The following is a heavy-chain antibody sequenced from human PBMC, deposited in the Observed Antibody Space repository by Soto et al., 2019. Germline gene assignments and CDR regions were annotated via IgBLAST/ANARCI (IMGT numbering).Heavy chain of an antibody. D-gene: IGHD5-12*01. Sequence: QVQLQQWGAGLLKPSETLSLTCAVYGGSFSDYTWSWIRQSPGKRLEWIGEVNHNGGTIYNPSLKSRVTISIDTSKNEFSLKLSSVTAADTAVYYCTRGVATIRDWGQGSLVTVSS. J-gene: IGHJ4*02. CDR1: GGSFSDYT. V-gene: IGHV4-34*01. CDR2: VNHNGGT. CDR3: TRGVATIRD.